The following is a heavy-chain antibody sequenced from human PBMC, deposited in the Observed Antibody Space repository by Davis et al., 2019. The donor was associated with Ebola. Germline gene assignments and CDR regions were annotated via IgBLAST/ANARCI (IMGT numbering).Heavy chain of an antibody. CDR3: ARARGGTEYDAFDI. J-gene: IGHJ3*02. D-gene: IGHD2-8*02. Sequence: ASVKVSCKASGYTFTGYYMQWVRQAPGQGLEWMGWINPNSGGTNYAQKFQGRVTMTRDTSISTAYMDLSRLRSDDTAVYYCARARGGTEYDAFDIWGQGTMVTVSS. CDR1: GYTFTGYY. V-gene: IGHV1-2*02. CDR2: INPNSGGT.